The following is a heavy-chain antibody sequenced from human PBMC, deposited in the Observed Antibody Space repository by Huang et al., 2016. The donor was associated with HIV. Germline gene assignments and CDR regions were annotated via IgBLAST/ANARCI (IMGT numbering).Heavy chain of an antibody. CDR2: MNPKSGKV. CDR3: ARGFGINYNHEAFDV. J-gene: IGHJ3*01. V-gene: IGHV1-8*01. Sequence: QIQLAQSGAEVKKPGASVKVSCKASGYTFTNYDINWVRQASGQGLAWMGWMNPKSGKVGYTKKFHGRVAILRNSSINTSYLEVTSLTSEDTAVYYCARGFGINYNHEAFDVWGQGTMVTVSS. D-gene: IGHD3-10*01. CDR1: GYTFTNYD.